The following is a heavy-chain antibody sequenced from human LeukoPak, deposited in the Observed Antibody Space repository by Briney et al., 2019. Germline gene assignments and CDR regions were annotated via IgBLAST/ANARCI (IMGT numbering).Heavy chain of an antibody. Sequence: GGSLRLSCAASGFTFSDHYMDWVRQAPGKGLEWVGRSRNKANSYSTEYAASVKGRFTISRDDSKTSLYLQMNSLKTEDTAVYYCTTDHRTIYGVVFPDYWGQGTLVTVSS. CDR3: TTDHRTIYGVVFPDY. V-gene: IGHV3-72*01. D-gene: IGHD3-3*01. CDR2: SRNKANSYST. CDR1: GFTFSDHY. J-gene: IGHJ4*02.